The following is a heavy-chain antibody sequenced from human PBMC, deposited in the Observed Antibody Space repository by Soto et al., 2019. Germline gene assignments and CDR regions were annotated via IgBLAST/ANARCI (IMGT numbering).Heavy chain of an antibody. D-gene: IGHD1-1*01. J-gene: IGHJ4*02. CDR2: IIPIFGTA. CDR3: ASEKYKLSKRDPLDY. CDR1: GGTFSSYA. Sequence: GASVKVSCKASGGTFSSYAISWVRQAPGQGLEWMGGIIPIFGTANYAQKFQGRVTITADESTSTAYMELSSLRSEDTAVYYCASEKYKLSKRDPLDYWGQGNLVTVSS. V-gene: IGHV1-69*13.